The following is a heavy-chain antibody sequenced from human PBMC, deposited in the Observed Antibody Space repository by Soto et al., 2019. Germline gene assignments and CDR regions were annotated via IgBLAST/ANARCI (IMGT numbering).Heavy chain of an antibody. V-gene: IGHV3-30*09. CDR2: ISNDGSSK. J-gene: IGHJ4*02. CDR1: GFTFNTYA. CDR3: ATEGFDF. Sequence: VQLVESGGGVVQPGRSLRLSCAVSGFTFNTYAMDWVRQAPGKGLEWVAIISNDGSSKYYADYVQGRFAISRDNSKNALYLQMNSLRDEDTAVYYCATEGFDFWGQGTLVTVSS.